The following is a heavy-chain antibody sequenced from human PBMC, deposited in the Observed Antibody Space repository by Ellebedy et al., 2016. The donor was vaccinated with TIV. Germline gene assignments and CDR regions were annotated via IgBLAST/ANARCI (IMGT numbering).Heavy chain of an antibody. J-gene: IGHJ2*01. CDR2: FDPEDGET. CDR3: ARPVGPYDSNGYLYYWYFDL. D-gene: IGHD3-22*01. Sequence: ASVKVSCKVSGYTLTELSMHWVRQAPGKGLEWMGGFDPEDGETIYAQKFQGRVTMTEDTSTDTVHMELSSLRSEDTAVYYCARPVGPYDSNGYLYYWYFDLWGRGTLVTVSS. V-gene: IGHV1-24*01. CDR1: GYTLTELS.